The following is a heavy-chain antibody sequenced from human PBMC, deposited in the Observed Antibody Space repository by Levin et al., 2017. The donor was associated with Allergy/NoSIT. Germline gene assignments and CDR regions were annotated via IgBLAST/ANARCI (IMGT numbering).Heavy chain of an antibody. CDR1: GYSISSSNW. J-gene: IGHJ5*02. Sequence: SQTLSLTCAVSGYSISSSNWWGWIRQPPGKGLEWIGYIYYSGSTYYNPSLKSRVTMSVDTSKNQFSLKLSSVTAVDTAVYYCARLREGDLGWFDPWGQGTLVTVSS. CDR2: IYYSGST. V-gene: IGHV4-28*01. CDR3: ARLREGDLGWFDP. D-gene: IGHD2-21*02.